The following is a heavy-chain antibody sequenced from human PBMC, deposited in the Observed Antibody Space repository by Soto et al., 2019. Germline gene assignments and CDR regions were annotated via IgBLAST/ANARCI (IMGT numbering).Heavy chain of an antibody. CDR1: GGSFSGYY. CDR2: INHSGST. Sequence: SETLSLTCAVYGGSFSGYYWSWIRQPPGKGLEWIGEINHSGSTNYNPSLKSRVTISVDTSKNQFSLKLSSVTAADTAVYYCARVGALYYGSGSYYAFRWFDPWGQGTLVTVSS. V-gene: IGHV4-34*01. D-gene: IGHD3-10*01. J-gene: IGHJ5*02. CDR3: ARVGALYYGSGSYYAFRWFDP.